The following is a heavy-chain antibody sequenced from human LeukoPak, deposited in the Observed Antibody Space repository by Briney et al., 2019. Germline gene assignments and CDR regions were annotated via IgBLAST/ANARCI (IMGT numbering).Heavy chain of an antibody. D-gene: IGHD3-10*01. CDR2: ISYDGSNK. V-gene: IGHV3-30*03. CDR1: GFTFSSYG. CDR3: ARSGYLAPFGYFDY. J-gene: IGHJ4*02. Sequence: QPGRSLRLSFAASGFTFSSYGMHWVRQAPGKGLEWVAVISYDGSNKYYADSVKGRFTISRDNSKNTLYLQMNSLRAEDTAVYYCARSGYLAPFGYFDYWGQGTLVTVSS.